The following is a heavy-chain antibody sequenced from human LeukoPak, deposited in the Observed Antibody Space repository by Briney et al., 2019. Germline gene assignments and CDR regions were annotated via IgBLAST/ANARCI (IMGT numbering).Heavy chain of an antibody. CDR3: ARIIEMATIFAPFDP. D-gene: IGHD5-24*01. J-gene: IGHJ5*02. CDR2: INHSGST. CDR1: GGSFSGYY. V-gene: IGHV4-34*01. Sequence: PSEALSLTCAVYGGSFSGYYWSWIRQPPGKGLEWIGEINHSGSTNYNPSLKSRVTISVDTSKNQFSLKLSSVTAADTAVYYCARIIEMATIFAPFDPWGQGTLVTVSS.